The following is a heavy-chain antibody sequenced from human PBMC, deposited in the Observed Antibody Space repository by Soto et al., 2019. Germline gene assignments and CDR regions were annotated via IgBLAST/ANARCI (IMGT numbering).Heavy chain of an antibody. V-gene: IGHV3-30*04. CDR1: GFTFRIYA. CDR3: ARGSTTVTKGARYDY. CDR2: ISYDGSNK. Sequence: QVQLVESGGGAVQPGRSLRLSCAASGFTFRIYAMYWVRQAPGKGLEWVTVISYDGSNKDYADSVKGRFTISRDNSKSTMYLQMNSLRVEDTAVYYCARGSTTVTKGARYDYWGQGTRVTVSS. D-gene: IGHD4-17*01. J-gene: IGHJ4*02.